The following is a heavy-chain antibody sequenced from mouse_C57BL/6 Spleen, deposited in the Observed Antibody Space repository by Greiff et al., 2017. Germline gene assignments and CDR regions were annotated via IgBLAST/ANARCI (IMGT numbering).Heavy chain of an antibody. J-gene: IGHJ4*01. CDR3: TREGRGSSGYWAMDY. V-gene: IGHV5-9-1*02. CDR1: GFTFSSYA. D-gene: IGHD3-2*02. CDR2: ISSGGDYI. Sequence: EVKLVESGAGLVKPGGSLKLSCAASGFTFSSYAMSWVRQTPEKRLEWVAYISSGGDYIYYADTVKGRFTISRDNARNTLYLQMSSLKSEDTAMYYCTREGRGSSGYWAMDYWGQGTSVTVSS.